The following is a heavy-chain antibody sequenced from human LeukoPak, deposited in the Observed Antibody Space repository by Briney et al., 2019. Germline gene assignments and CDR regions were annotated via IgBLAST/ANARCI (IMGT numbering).Heavy chain of an antibody. CDR2: IYHSGTT. D-gene: IGHD3-10*02. CDR1: GYSITSSSW. V-gene: IGHV4-28*01. CDR3: ARKENVRYYFDY. J-gene: IGHJ4*02. Sequence: SDTLSLTCAVSGYSITSSSWWGWIRQPPGKGLEWIGYIYHSGTTYYNPSLQSRVTMSVDTSKNQFSLKLSSVTAVDTAVYYCARKENVRYYFDYWGQGTLVTVSS.